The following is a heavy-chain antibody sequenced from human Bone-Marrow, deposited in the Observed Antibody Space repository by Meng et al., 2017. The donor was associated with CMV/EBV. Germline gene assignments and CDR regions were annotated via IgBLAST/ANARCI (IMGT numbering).Heavy chain of an antibody. D-gene: IGHD2-2*01. CDR3: AREDSDIVVVPAAPTVTLYYYYGMDV. Sequence: GGSLRLSCAASGFNFSSYAMHWVRQAPGKGLEWVAVISYDGSNKYYADSVKGRFTISRDNSKNTLYLQMNSLRAEDTAVYYCAREDSDIVVVPAAPTVTLYYYYGMDVWGQGTTVTVSS. V-gene: IGHV3-30-3*01. J-gene: IGHJ6*02. CDR2: ISYDGSNK. CDR1: GFNFSSYA.